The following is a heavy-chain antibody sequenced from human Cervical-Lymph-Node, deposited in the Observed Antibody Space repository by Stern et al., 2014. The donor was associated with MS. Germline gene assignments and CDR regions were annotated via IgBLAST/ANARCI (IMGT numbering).Heavy chain of an antibody. CDR2: VHYSGTT. CDR3: AGSGTYYPDY. V-gene: IGHV4-59*08. J-gene: IGHJ4*02. CDR1: GGSISSYY. Sequence: VQLVESGPGLVKPSETLSLTCSVSGGSISSYYWNWIRQPPGKGLEWIANVHYSGTTNYNPSLKSRFTKLLQPSINKISLKFTSGTAADTAVYYCAGSGTYYPDYWGQGILVTVSS. D-gene: IGHD3-3*01.